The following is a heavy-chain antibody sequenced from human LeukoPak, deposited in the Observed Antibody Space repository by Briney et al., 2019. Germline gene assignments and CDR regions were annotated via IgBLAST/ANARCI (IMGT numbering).Heavy chain of an antibody. Sequence: GGSPRLSCAASGFTFSEYNMHWVRQAPGKGLEYVSAISTNGGSTHYADSVKGRFTISRDDPQSTLDLQMGSLRPEDMAVYYCARGFRFYGSGIDYWGQGTLVTV. CDR2: ISTNGGST. CDR1: GFTFSEYN. D-gene: IGHD3-10*01. V-gene: IGHV3-64*02. J-gene: IGHJ4*02. CDR3: ARGFRFYGSGIDY.